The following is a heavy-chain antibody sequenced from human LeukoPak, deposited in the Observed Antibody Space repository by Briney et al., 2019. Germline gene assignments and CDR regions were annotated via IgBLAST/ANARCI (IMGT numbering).Heavy chain of an antibody. D-gene: IGHD3-10*01. J-gene: IGHJ3*02. CDR1: GYTFTSYY. Sequence: GASVKVSCKASGYTFTSYYMHWVRQAPGQGLEWMGIINPSGGSTSYAQKFQGRVTITRDTSTSTVYMELSSLRSEDTAVYYCARVMVRGVIVLGSAFDIWGQGTMVTVSS. CDR2: INPSGGST. CDR3: ARVMVRGVIVLGSAFDI. V-gene: IGHV1-46*01.